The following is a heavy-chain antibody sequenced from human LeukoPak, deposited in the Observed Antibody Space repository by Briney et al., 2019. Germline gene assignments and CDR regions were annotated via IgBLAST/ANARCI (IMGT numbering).Heavy chain of an antibody. V-gene: IGHV3-48*03. Sequence: GRSLRLSCAASGFTFSNYEMHWVRQAPGKGLEWASYISSSGSDIYYADSVKGRFTISRDNAKNSLYLHMNSLRAEDTAVYYCARDYGGSSPFDYWGQGTLVTVSS. CDR1: GFTFSNYE. CDR3: ARDYGGSSPFDY. CDR2: ISSSGSDI. J-gene: IGHJ4*02. D-gene: IGHD4-23*01.